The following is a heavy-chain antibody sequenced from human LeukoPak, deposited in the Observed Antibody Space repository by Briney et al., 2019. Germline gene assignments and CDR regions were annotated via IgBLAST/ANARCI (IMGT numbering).Heavy chain of an antibody. V-gene: IGHV3-21*01. CDR2: ISSSSDYI. Sequence: GGSLRLSCAASGFTFSYYSMNWVRQAPGKGLEWVSYISSSSDYIYYGDSVKGRFTISRDNAKNSLYLQMNSLRADDTAVYYCAKAQIKDSTWSYFDYWGQGTLVTVSS. D-gene: IGHD6-13*01. CDR1: GFTFSYYS. J-gene: IGHJ4*02. CDR3: AKAQIKDSTWSYFDY.